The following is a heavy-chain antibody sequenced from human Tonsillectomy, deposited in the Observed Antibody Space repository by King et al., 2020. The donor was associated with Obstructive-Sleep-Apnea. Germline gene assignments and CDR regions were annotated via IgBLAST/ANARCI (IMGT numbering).Heavy chain of an antibody. J-gene: IGHJ4*02. CDR2: IKHDGSEK. CDR3: ARTSRPTTSEYYLDS. D-gene: IGHD1-1*01. Sequence: VQLVESGGGLVQPGGSLRLSCAASRFTFTRYWMTWGRQAPGKGLDWVANIKHDGSEKYYVDSVKGRFTISRDNAKNSLYLQMNSLRVEDTAVYYCARTSRPTTSEYYLDSWGLGTLVTVSS. V-gene: IGHV3-7*03. CDR1: RFTFTRYW.